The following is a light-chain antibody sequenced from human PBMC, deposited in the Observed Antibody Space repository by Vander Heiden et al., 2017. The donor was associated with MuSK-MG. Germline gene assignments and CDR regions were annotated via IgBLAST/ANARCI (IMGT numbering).Light chain of an antibody. CDR2: WAS. J-gene: IGKJ2*01. CDR3: QQYSAAPPT. CDR1: QSVLYTSENKNY. V-gene: IGKV4-1*01. Sequence: DIVMTQSPDSLAVSLGERATINCRSSQSVLYTSENKNYLAWYQRKPGQPPKLLIYWASTRESRVPDRFSGSGSGTDFTLTISSLQAEDVAVYYCQQYSAAPPTFGQGTKLQIK.